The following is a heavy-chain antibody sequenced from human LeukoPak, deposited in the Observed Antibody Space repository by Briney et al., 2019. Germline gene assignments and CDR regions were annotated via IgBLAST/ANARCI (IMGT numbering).Heavy chain of an antibody. J-gene: IGHJ4*02. CDR3: ASGAYGGHDPTYPLGD. Sequence: GGSLRLSCTTSGFTFSDHSMNWVRQAPGKGLEWVSYISRTSSARYYADSVKGRFSISRDNAKNSLYLQMNSLRGEDTAVYYCASGAYGGHDPTYPLGDWGQGTLVTVSS. CDR2: ISRTSSAR. CDR1: GFTFSDHS. D-gene: IGHD5-12*01. V-gene: IGHV3-48*04.